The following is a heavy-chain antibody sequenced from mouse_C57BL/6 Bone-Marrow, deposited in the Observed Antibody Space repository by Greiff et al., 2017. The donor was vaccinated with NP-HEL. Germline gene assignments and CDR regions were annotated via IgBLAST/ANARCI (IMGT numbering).Heavy chain of an antibody. D-gene: IGHD2-1*01. Sequence: VQLKESGPGLVQPSQCLSITCTVSGFSLTSYGVHWVRQSPGKGLEWLGVIWSGGSTDYNAAFISRLSISKDNSKSQVFFKMNSLQADDTAIYYCARNPLWYRVWYPMDYWGQGTSVTVSS. CDR3: ARNPLWYRVWYPMDY. J-gene: IGHJ4*01. CDR2: IWSGGST. CDR1: GFSLTSYG. V-gene: IGHV2-2*01.